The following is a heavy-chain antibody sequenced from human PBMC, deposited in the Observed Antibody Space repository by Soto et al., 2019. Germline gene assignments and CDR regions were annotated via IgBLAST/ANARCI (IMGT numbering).Heavy chain of an antibody. Sequence: EVQLVESGGGMVQTGGSLRLSCVASGFNFETHDMHWVRQVTEKGLEWVAGIGTLFDRFYPDSVKGRFTIPRENAKTSVFLQMNKLRTGDTGIYYCARGRSNDFVSSPPPMFDPRGQGTLVTVSS. V-gene: IGHV3-13*01. J-gene: IGHJ5*02. CDR1: GFNFETHD. CDR3: ARGRSNDFVSSPPPMFDP. D-gene: IGHD1-1*01. CDR2: IGTLFDR.